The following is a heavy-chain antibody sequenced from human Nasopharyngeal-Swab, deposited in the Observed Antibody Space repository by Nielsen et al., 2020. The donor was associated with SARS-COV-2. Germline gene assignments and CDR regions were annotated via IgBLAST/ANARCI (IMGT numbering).Heavy chain of an antibody. CDR1: GFTFSSYW. D-gene: IGHD6-19*01. Sequence: GESLKISCAASGFTFSSYWMHWVRQAPGKGLVWVSRINSDGSSTSYADSVKGRFTISRDNAKNTLYLQMNSLRAEDTAVYYCAREGTSSGFDYWGQGTLVTVSS. CDR3: AREGTSSGFDY. CDR2: INSDGSST. V-gene: IGHV3-74*01. J-gene: IGHJ4*02.